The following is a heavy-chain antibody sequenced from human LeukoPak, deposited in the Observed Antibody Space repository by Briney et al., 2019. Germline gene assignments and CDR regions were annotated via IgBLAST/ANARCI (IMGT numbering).Heavy chain of an antibody. CDR1: GGSFSGYY. V-gene: IGHV4-34*01. J-gene: IGHJ4*02. CDR2: INHSGST. CDR3: AREEGYSYEDFDY. D-gene: IGHD5-18*01. Sequence: SETLSLTCAVYGGSFSGYYWSWIRQPPGKGLEWIGEINHSGSTNYNPSLKSRVTISVDTSKNQFSLKLSSVTAADTAVYYCAREEGYSYEDFDYWGQGTLVTVSS.